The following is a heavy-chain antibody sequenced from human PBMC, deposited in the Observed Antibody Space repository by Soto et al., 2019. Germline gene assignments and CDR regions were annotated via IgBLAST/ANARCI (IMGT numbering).Heavy chain of an antibody. Sequence: EVQLLESGGGLVQPGGSLRLTCAASGFTFSSYAISWIRLSPGKGLEWVSVISGGGHNTYYTPSVKGRFTISRDDFKNTLYLQMNSLRTEATAMYYCAKLRDFVVLPAGILDYWGPGTLVTVSS. CDR2: ISGGGHNT. D-gene: IGHD2-8*01. V-gene: IGHV3-23*01. J-gene: IGHJ4*02. CDR3: AKLRDFVVLPAGILDY. CDR1: GFTFSSYA.